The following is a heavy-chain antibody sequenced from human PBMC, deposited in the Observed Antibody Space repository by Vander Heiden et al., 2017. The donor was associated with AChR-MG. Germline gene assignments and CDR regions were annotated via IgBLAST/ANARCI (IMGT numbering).Heavy chain of an antibody. CDR3: ASLPRSSSGKFDC. V-gene: IGHV4-39*01. J-gene: IGHJ4*02. CDR2: IYYTGST. Sequence: QLQLQESGPGVVKPSETLSLPCPVSGGSISSSDSYWGWIRQPPGKGLEWIGSIYYTGSTYYNPSLKSRVTISVDTSKNQFSLKLTSVTAADTAVYYCASLPRSSSGKFDCWGQGTLVTVSS. D-gene: IGHD3-10*01. CDR1: GGSISSSDSY.